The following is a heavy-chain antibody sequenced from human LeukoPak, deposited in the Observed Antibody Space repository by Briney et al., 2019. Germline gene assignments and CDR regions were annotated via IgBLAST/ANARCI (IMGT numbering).Heavy chain of an antibody. CDR1: GGSISSGGYY. Sequence: SETLSLTCTVSGGSISSGGYYWSWIRQSPEKGLEWIGYIYYTGTTKYNPSLESRVFMSVDTSKNQFSLRLTSVTVADTAVYYCAKEPSVWGQGILVTVSS. V-gene: IGHV4-61*08. CDR2: IYYTGTT. J-gene: IGHJ4*02. CDR3: AKEPSV.